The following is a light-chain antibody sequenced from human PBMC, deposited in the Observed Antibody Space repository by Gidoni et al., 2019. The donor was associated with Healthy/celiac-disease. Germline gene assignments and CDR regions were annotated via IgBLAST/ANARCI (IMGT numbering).Light chain of an antibody. CDR2: QDD. Sequence: SYELTQPPSVSVSPGQPSSITCSGDNLGDKYACWYQQKPGQSPVLLIYQDDKRPSGSPERFSGSNSGNTAILTISGTQAMDEADYYCQAWDSGTAGVFGTGTKVTVL. V-gene: IGLV3-1*01. J-gene: IGLJ1*01. CDR3: QAWDSGTAGV. CDR1: NLGDKY.